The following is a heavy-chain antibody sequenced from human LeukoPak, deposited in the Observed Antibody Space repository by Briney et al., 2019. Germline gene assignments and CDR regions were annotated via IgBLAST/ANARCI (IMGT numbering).Heavy chain of an antibody. CDR2: IYTSGST. CDR3: ARLYCSGGSCLLNWFDP. D-gene: IGHD2-15*01. Sequence: SETLSLTCAVYGGSFSGYYWSWIRQPAGKGLEWIGRIYTSGSTNYNPSLKSRVTMSVDTSKNQFSLKLSSVTAADTAVYYCARLYCSGGSCLLNWFDPWGQGTLVTVSS. V-gene: IGHV4-59*10. J-gene: IGHJ5*02. CDR1: GGSFSGYY.